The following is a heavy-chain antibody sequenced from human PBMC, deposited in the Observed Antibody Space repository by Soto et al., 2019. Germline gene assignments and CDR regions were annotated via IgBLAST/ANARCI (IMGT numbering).Heavy chain of an antibody. CDR3: VRPLPSGRNYGLDV. CDR2: IYDNGTT. Sequence: GSLRLSCAASGLTVSNAYMAWVRQAPGMGLEWVSVIYDNGTTYYADSVKGRFTISRDTSTNTLSLQMDSLRAEDTAVYYCVRPLPSGRNYGLDVWGQGTTVTVSS. D-gene: IGHD3-10*01. CDR1: GLTVSNAY. V-gene: IGHV3-53*01. J-gene: IGHJ6*02.